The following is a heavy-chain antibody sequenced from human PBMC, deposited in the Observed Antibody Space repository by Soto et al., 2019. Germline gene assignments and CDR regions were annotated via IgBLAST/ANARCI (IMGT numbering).Heavy chain of an antibody. CDR3: ASPRDNYYYYGMDV. J-gene: IGHJ6*02. Sequence: QVQLVQSGAEVKKPGSSVKVSCKASGGTFSSYAISWVRQAPGQGLEWMGGFIPNFGAANYAQKFQGRVTIXAXEXXSTAYMELSSLRSEDTAVYYCASPRDNYYYYGMDVWGQGTTVTVSS. V-gene: IGHV1-69*12. CDR1: GGTFSSYA. D-gene: IGHD2-15*01. CDR2: FIPNFGAA.